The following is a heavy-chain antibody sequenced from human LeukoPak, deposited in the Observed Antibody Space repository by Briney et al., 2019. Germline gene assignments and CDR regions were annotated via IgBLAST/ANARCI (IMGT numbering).Heavy chain of an antibody. V-gene: IGHV4-59*12. J-gene: IGHJ4*02. CDR2: IYYSGNT. CDR1: GDSISNNS. D-gene: IGHD6-6*01. Sequence: SETLSLTCTVSGDSISNNSWSWIRQPPGKGLEWIGCIYYSGNTNYNSSLKSRVNISVDTSKNQFSLKLSSVTAADTAVYYCARDEKYTFDYWGQGTLVTVSS. CDR3: ARDEKYTFDY.